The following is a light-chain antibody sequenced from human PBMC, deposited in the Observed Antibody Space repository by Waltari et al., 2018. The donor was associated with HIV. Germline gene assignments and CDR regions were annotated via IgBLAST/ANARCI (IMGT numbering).Light chain of an antibody. Sequence: QSALTQPASVSGSPGQSITISCTGSGSEVGNYNLVSWYQQHPGKAPKLMIYEGINRPSGVSNRFSGSKSGNTASLTISGLQAEDEADYYCCSYAGSSNWVFGGGTKLTVL. J-gene: IGLJ3*02. CDR2: EGI. CDR1: GSEVGNYNL. V-gene: IGLV2-23*01. CDR3: CSYAGSSNWV.